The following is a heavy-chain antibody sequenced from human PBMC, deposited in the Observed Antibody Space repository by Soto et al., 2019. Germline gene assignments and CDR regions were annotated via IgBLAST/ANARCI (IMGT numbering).Heavy chain of an antibody. CDR3: ARGAPYYYDCTIIGY. CDR2: MNPNSGNT. Sequence: ASVKVSCKASGYTFTSYDINWVRQATGQGLEWMGWMNPNSGNTGYAQKFKGRVTMTRNTSISTAYMELSSLRSEDTAVYYCARGAPYYYDCTIIGYWGQGTLVTVSS. J-gene: IGHJ4*02. V-gene: IGHV1-8*01. D-gene: IGHD3-22*01. CDR1: GYTFTSYD.